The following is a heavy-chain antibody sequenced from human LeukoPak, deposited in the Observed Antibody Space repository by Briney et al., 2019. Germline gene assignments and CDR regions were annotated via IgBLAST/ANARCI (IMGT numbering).Heavy chain of an antibody. CDR2: IHHSGSI. CDR3: ARIYSCYDYDIRGYCDNWFDP. CDR1: GVSISSNLW. D-gene: IGHD3-22*01. V-gene: IGHV4-4*02. Sequence: PSGTLSLTCAVSGVSISSNLWWTWVRQPPGKGLEWIAEIHHSGSINYNPSLKSRVTISVDKAKNQFSLNLNSVTAADTAVYYCARIYSCYDYDIRGYCDNWFDPWGLGTLVTVSS. J-gene: IGHJ5*02.